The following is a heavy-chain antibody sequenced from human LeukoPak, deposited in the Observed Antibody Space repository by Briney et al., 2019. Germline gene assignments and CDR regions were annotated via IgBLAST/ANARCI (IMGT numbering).Heavy chain of an antibody. CDR2: ISAYNGNT. V-gene: IGHV1-18*01. CDR3: ARDLFSYYGSGSYSGGMDV. D-gene: IGHD3-10*01. CDR1: GYTFTSYG. J-gene: IGHJ6*02. Sequence: ASVKVSCKASGYTFTSYGISWVRQAPGQGLEWMGWISAYNGNTNYAQKLQGRVTMTTDTSTSTAYMELRSLRSDDTAVYYCARDLFSYYGSGSYSGGMDVWGQGTTVTVSS.